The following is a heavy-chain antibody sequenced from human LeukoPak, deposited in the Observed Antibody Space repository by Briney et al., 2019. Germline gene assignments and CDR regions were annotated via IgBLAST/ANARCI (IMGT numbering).Heavy chain of an antibody. CDR3: ARDGVAELMSAFDY. CDR2: ISSSSTYI. V-gene: IGHV3-21*06. Sequence: GGSLRLSCAASGFTLSSYSMNWVRQAPGKGLEWVSFISSSSTYIYYADSLKGRFTISRDNAKNSLYLQMNSLRAEDTAVYYCARDGVAELMSAFDYWGQGILVTVSS. J-gene: IGHJ4*02. CDR1: GFTLSSYS. D-gene: IGHD1-26*01.